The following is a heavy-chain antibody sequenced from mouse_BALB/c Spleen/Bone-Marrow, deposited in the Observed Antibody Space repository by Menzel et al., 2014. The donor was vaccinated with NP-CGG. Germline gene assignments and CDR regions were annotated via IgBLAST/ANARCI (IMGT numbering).Heavy chain of an antibody. CDR3: AGTWEAMDC. Sequence: EVQLVESGGGLVKPGGSLKLSCAASGFTFSDYYMYWVRQTPEKRLEWVATISDGGNYTYYPDSVKGRFTISRDNAKNNLYLQMSSLKSEDTAMYYCAGTWEAMDCWGQGTSVTVSS. CDR1: GFTFSDYY. CDR2: ISDGGNYT. V-gene: IGHV5-4*02. J-gene: IGHJ4*01. D-gene: IGHD3-3*01.